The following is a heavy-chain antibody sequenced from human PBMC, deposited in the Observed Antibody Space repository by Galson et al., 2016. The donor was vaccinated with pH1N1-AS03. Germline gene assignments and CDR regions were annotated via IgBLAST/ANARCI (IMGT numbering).Heavy chain of an antibody. CDR2: IYPGDSDT. CDR3: ASALHPYTGAFDI. V-gene: IGHV5-51*03. D-gene: IGHD2-2*02. Sequence: QSGAEVKKPGESLKISCKASGYSFTSYWIGWVRQMPGKGLEWMGIIYPGDSDTRYSPALEGQVSISADKSITTAYLQWISLRASDTAMFYCASALHPYTGAFDIWGPGTLVTVSS. CDR1: GYSFTSYW. J-gene: IGHJ3*02.